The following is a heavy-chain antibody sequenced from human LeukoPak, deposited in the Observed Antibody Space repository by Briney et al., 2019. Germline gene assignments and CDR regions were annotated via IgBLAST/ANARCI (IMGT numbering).Heavy chain of an antibody. D-gene: IGHD5-18*01. V-gene: IGHV3-21*01. Sequence: GGSLRLSCAASGFTFSSYAMSWVRQAPGKGLEWVSSISSTSYYIYYADSVKGRFTISRDNAKNSLYLQMNSLRAEDTAVYYCARDGLDYVGTPMVTGFDYWGQGTLVTVSS. CDR3: ARDGLDYVGTPMVTGFDY. J-gene: IGHJ4*02. CDR1: GFTFSSYA. CDR2: ISSTSYYI.